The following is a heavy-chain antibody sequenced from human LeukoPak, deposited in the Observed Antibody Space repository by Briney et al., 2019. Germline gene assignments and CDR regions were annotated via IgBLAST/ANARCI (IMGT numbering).Heavy chain of an antibody. CDR3: ARGGTGYDLFDY. Sequence: QPGRSLRLSCAASGFTFSSYAMHWVRQAPVKGLEWVAVISYDGTNKYYADSVKGRFTISRDNSKNTLDLQMNGLGVEDTAIYYCARGGTGYDLFDYWGQGTLVTVSS. CDR1: GFTFSSYA. D-gene: IGHD5-12*01. CDR2: ISYDGTNK. V-gene: IGHV3-30-3*01. J-gene: IGHJ4*02.